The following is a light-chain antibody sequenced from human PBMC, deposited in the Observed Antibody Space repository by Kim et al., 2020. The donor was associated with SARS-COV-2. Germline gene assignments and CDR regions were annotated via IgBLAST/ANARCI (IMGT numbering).Light chain of an antibody. CDR1: QAISNF. J-gene: IGKJ1*01. CDR3: QTCHSAPWT. CDR2: DAS. Sequence: DIQMTQSPSSLSASVGDRVTNTCRSSQAISNFLAWYQQKPGKVPELLIYDASVLQSGVPSRFSGSGSGTDFTLTISSLQPEDVATYYCQTCHSAPWTFGQGTKVEIK. V-gene: IGKV1-27*01.